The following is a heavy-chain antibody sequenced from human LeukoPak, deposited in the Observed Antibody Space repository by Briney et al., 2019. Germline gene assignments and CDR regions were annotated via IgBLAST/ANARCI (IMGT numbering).Heavy chain of an antibody. V-gene: IGHV1-58*01. Sequence: SVKVSCKASGFTFSNSAFQWVRQARGQRLEWIGWIVVGSDSTKYAQKFQERVSITRDLSTSTVYMELSSLRSEDTAVYYCTAEIYRGHVYSYYYGMDVWGQGTTVTVFS. CDR3: TAEIYRGHVYSYYYGMDV. CDR2: IVVGSDST. J-gene: IGHJ6*02. CDR1: GFTFSNSA. D-gene: IGHD5-12*01.